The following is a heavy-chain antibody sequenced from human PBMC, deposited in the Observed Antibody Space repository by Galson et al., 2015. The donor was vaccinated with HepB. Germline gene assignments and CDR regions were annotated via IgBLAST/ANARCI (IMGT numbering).Heavy chain of an antibody. CDR3: ARDLRPLKGGVVITPPHY. D-gene: IGHD3-3*01. CDR1: GFTFSSYS. V-gene: IGHV3-30-3*01. CDR2: ISYDGSNK. Sequence: SLRLSCAASGFTFSSYSMHWVRQAPGKGLEWVAVISYDGSNKYYADSVKGRFTISRDNFKNTLYLRMNSLRADDTAVYYCARDLRPLKGGVVITPPHYWGQGTLVTVSS. J-gene: IGHJ4*02.